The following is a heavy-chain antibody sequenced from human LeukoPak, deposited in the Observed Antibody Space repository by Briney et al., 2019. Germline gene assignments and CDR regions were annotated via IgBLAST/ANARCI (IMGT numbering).Heavy chain of an antibody. CDR1: GGSISSYY. Sequence: PSETLSFTCTVSGGSISSYYWSWIRQPPGKGLEWIGYIYYSGSTNYNPSLRSRVTISVDTSKNQFSLKLSSVTAADTAVYYCARAGRWFDPWGQGTLVTVSS. V-gene: IGHV4-59*01. D-gene: IGHD1-26*01. CDR3: ARAGRWFDP. J-gene: IGHJ5*02. CDR2: IYYSGST.